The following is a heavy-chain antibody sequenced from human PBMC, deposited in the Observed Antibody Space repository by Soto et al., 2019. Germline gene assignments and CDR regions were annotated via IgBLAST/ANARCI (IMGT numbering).Heavy chain of an antibody. CDR1: GFAFSSYW. J-gene: IGHJ3*02. Sequence: GGSLRLSCAASGFAFSSYWMHWVRQAPGKGLVWVSRINSDGSSTSYADSVKGRFTISRDNAKNTLYLQMNSLRAEDTAVYYCAREVLLWFGEPGEAFDIRGQGTMVTVSS. CDR2: INSDGSST. V-gene: IGHV3-74*01. D-gene: IGHD3-10*01. CDR3: AREVLLWFGEPGEAFDI.